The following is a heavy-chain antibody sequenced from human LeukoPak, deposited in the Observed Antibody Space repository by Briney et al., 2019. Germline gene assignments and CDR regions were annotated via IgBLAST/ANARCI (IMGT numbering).Heavy chain of an antibody. Sequence: ASVKVSCKASGYTFTSYGISWVRQAPGQGLEWMGWISAYNGNTNYAQKLQGRVTMTTDTSTSTAYMELRSLRSDDTAVYYCAREELPYYDSSGYYYDYWGQGTLVSVSS. J-gene: IGHJ4*02. CDR1: GYTFTSYG. CDR2: ISAYNGNT. D-gene: IGHD3-22*01. V-gene: IGHV1-18*01. CDR3: AREELPYYDSSGYYYDY.